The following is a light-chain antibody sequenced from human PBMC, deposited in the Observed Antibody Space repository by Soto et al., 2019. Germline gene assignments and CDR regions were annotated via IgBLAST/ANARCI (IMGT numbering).Light chain of an antibody. CDR1: ENITRY. CDR3: QQTYSSLIT. Sequence: DIQMTQSPSSLSASVGDGVTITCRASENITRYLNWYQQIPGKAPNLLIYAVARLQSGVLSRFSAIGSGTDFTLTITSLQPEDFATYYCQQTYSSLITFGQGTRLEIK. J-gene: IGKJ5*01. V-gene: IGKV1-39*01. CDR2: AVA.